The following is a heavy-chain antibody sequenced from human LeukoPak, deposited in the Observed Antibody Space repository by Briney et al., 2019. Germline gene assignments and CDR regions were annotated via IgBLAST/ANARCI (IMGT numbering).Heavy chain of an antibody. Sequence: GASVKVSCKASGYTFTGYYMHWVRQAPGQGLEWMGMINPSGGSTNYAQKFQGRVTMTRDTSTGTVYMELSSLRSEDTAVYYCAREHSGYDSWGQGTLLTVSS. CDR2: INPSGGST. J-gene: IGHJ5*02. D-gene: IGHD5-12*01. CDR1: GYTFTGYY. CDR3: AREHSGYDS. V-gene: IGHV1-46*01.